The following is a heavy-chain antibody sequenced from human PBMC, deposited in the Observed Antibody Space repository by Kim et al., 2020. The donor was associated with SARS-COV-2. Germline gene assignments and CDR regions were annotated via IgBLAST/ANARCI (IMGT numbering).Heavy chain of an antibody. CDR2: MSYSGST. D-gene: IGHD2-15*01. V-gene: IGHV4-61*01. Sequence: SETLSLTCTVSGGSVSSASYYWTWIRQSPGKGLEWIGYMSYSGSTNYNPSLKSRVSISLDTSKNQFSLKLSSVTAADTAVYYCALSGGYCSGIDCYRGWFDPWGQGTLVTVSS. J-gene: IGHJ5*02. CDR1: GGSVSSASYY. CDR3: ALSGGYCSGIDCYRGWFDP.